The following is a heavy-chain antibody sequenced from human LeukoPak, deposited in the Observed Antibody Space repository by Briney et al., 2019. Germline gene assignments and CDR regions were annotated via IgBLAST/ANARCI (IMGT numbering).Heavy chain of an antibody. CDR3: ARGLAFGSGTNYMDA. D-gene: IGHD3-10*01. V-gene: IGHV4-61*02. CDR1: GGSISSGTYH. CDR2: IYTSGST. J-gene: IGHJ6*03. Sequence: SETLSLTCAVSGGSISSGTYHWTWIRQPAGKGLEWIGRIYTSGSTYYNSSLQSRLTISADTSKNQFSLKLSFVTAADTAVYYCARGLAFGSGTNYMDAWGKGTTVTISS.